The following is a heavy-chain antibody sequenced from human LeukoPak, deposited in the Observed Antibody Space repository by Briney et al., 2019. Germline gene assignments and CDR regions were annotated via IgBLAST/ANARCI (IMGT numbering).Heavy chain of an antibody. V-gene: IGHV1-46*01. CDR2: INPSGGST. Sequence: GASVKVSCKSSGYTFTSYYMHWVRQAPGQGLEWMGIINPSGGSTSYAQKLQGRVTMTRDTSTSTVYMELSSLRSEDTAVYYCARDLSYYYGSGSYYKWRYFDYWGQGTLVTVSS. CDR1: GYTFTSYY. D-gene: IGHD3-10*01. J-gene: IGHJ4*02. CDR3: ARDLSYYYGSGSYYKWRYFDY.